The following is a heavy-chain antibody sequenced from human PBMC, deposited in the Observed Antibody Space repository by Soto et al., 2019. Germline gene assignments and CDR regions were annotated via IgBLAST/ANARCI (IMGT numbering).Heavy chain of an antibody. V-gene: IGHV2-5*01. D-gene: IGHD6-19*01. J-gene: IGHJ5*02. CDR3: ANSPRIAVAGAPRKYNWFDP. CDR2: IYWNDDK. Sequence: SGPTLVNPTQTLTLTCTFSGFSLSTSGVGVGWIRQPPGKALEWLALIYWNDDKRYSPSLKSRLTITKDTSKNQVVLTMTNMDPVDTATYYCANSPRIAVAGAPRKYNWFDPWGQGTLVTVSS. CDR1: GFSLSTSGVG.